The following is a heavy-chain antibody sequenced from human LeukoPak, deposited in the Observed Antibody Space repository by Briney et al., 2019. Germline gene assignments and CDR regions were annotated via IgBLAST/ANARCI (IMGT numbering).Heavy chain of an antibody. CDR2: ISGSGGST. CDR3: AKVSTRNYDSSGRHFDY. Sequence: PGGSLRLSCAASGFTFSSYAMSWVRQAPGKGLEWVSAISGSGGSTYYADSVKGRFTISRDNSKNTLYLQMNSLRAEDTAVYYCAKVSTRNYDSSGRHFDYWGQGTLVTVSS. CDR1: GFTFSSYA. J-gene: IGHJ4*02. D-gene: IGHD3-22*01. V-gene: IGHV3-23*01.